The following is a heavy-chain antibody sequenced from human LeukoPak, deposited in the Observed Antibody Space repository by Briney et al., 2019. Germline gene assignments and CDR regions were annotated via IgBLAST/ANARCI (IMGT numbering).Heavy chain of an antibody. J-gene: IGHJ6*03. CDR1: GGTFSSYA. CDR2: INPSGGST. CDR3: ARDGYYYYYMDV. Sequence: ASVKVSCKASGGTFSSYAISWVRQAPGQGLEWMGIINPSGGSTSYAQKFQGRVTMTRDMSTSTVYMELSSLRSEDTAVYYCARDGYYYYYMDVWGKGTTVTVSS. V-gene: IGHV1-46*01.